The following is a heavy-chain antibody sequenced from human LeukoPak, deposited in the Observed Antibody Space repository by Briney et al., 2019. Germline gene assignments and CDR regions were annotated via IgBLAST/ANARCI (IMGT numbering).Heavy chain of an antibody. J-gene: IGHJ4*02. Sequence: PGGSLRLSCAASGFTFNSYAMSWVRQAPGKGLEWVAYIKKTGSETYYVDSVKGRFTITRDNTRNSLFLQMYSLRAEDTAVYFCAREDGYCSGGNCYSYFDSWGQGTLVTVSS. D-gene: IGHD2-15*01. CDR3: AREDGYCSGGNCYSYFDS. CDR1: GFTFNSYA. V-gene: IGHV3-7*01. CDR2: IKKTGSET.